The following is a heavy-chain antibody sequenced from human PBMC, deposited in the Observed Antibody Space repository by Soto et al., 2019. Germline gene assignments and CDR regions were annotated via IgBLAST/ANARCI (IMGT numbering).Heavy chain of an antibody. CDR2: IFYSGST. CDR3: ARDRGDYDSWSGTGGYFDF. D-gene: IGHD3-3*01. J-gene: IGHJ4*02. Sequence: QVQLQESGPGLVKPSQSLSLTCSVSGGSINSGGYYWSWIRQHPGKGLEWIGSIFYSGSTYYNPSLKSRVTISVDTSKNQFSLKLKSVTVADTAVYYCARDRGDYDSWSGTGGYFDFWGQGTLVTVSS. CDR1: GGSINSGGYY. V-gene: IGHV4-31*03.